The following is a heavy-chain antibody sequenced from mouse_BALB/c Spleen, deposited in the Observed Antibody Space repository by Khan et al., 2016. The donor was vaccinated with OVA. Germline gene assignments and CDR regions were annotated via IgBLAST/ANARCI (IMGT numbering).Heavy chain of an antibody. V-gene: IGHV1-77*01. J-gene: IGHJ2*01. CDR3: AIENYRYLDY. D-gene: IGHD2-14*01. Sequence: QVQLQQSGAELARPGASVKLSCKASGYTFTDYYINWVKQRTGQGLEWIGEIYPGSGNTYYNEKFKGKATLTADKSSSTAYMQLSSLTSEDSAVYFCAIENYRYLDYWGQGTTLTVSS. CDR1: GYTFTDYY. CDR2: IYPGSGNT.